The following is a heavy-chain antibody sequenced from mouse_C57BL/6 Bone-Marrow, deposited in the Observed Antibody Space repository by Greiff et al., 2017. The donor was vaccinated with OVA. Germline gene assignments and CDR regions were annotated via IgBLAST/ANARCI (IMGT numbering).Heavy chain of an antibody. D-gene: IGHD4-1*01. CDR3: ARGELGREELYFDY. J-gene: IGHJ2*01. CDR2: IYPGDGDT. CDR1: GYAFSSSW. Sequence: QVQLQQSGPELVKPGASVKISCKASGYAFSSSWMNWVKQRPGKGLEWIGRIYPGDGDTNYNGKFKGKATLTADKSSSTAYMQLSSLTSEDSAVYFGARGELGREELYFDYWGQGTTLTVSS. V-gene: IGHV1-82*01.